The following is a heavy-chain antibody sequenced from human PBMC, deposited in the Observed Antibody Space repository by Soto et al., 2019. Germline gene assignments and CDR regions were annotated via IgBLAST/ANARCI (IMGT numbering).Heavy chain of an antibody. V-gene: IGHV1-69*13. Sequence: ASVKVSCKASGGTFSSYAISWVRQAPGQGLEWMGGIIPIFGTANYAQKFQGRVTITADESTSTAYMELSSLRSEDTAVYYCARDLGAPDLGDYWGQGTLVTVSS. CDR2: IIPIFGTA. J-gene: IGHJ4*02. D-gene: IGHD1-26*01. CDR3: ARDLGAPDLGDY. CDR1: GGTFSSYA.